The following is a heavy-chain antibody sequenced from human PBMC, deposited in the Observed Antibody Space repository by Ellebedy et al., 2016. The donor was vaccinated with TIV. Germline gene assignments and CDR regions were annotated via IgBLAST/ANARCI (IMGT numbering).Heavy chain of an antibody. J-gene: IGHJ5*02. Sequence: GESLKISCAASGFTFSSYEMTWVRQAPGKGLEWVAKIRQEGDEIYYVESVKGRFTISRDNAKNSLFLQMNSLRVEDTAVYYCARRASYGDYAVQVNPWFDPWGQGTLVTVSS. CDR1: GFTFSSYE. V-gene: IGHV3-7*01. CDR2: IRQEGDEI. CDR3: ARRASYGDYAVQVNPWFDP. D-gene: IGHD4-17*01.